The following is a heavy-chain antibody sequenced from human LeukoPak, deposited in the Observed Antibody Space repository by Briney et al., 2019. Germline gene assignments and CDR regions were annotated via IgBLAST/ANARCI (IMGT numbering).Heavy chain of an antibody. CDR3: ARGLQGSFDWLLLGRRQYYFDY. CDR1: GYTFTSYD. Sequence: ASVKVSCKASGYTFTSYDINWVRQATGQGLEWMGWMNPNSGNTGYAQKFQGRVTITRNTSISTAYMELSSLKSEDTAVYYCARGLQGSFDWLLLGRRQYYFDYWGQGTLVTVSS. D-gene: IGHD3-9*01. V-gene: IGHV1-8*03. CDR2: MNPNSGNT. J-gene: IGHJ4*02.